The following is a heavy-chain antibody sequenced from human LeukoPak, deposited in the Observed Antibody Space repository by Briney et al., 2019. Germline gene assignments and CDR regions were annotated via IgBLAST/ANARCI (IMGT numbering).Heavy chain of an antibody. V-gene: IGHV3-9*01. Sequence: GGSLRLSCAASGFTFDDYAMHWVRQAPGKGLEWVSCISWNSGSIGYADSVKGRFTISRDNAKNSLYLQMNSLRAEDTALYYCAKAYCSGGSCYSDFDYWGQGTLVTVSS. J-gene: IGHJ4*02. D-gene: IGHD2-15*01. CDR2: ISWNSGSI. CDR1: GFTFDDYA. CDR3: AKAYCSGGSCYSDFDY.